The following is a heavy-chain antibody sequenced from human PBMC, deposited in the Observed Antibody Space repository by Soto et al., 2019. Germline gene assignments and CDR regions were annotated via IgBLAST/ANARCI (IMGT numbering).Heavy chain of an antibody. J-gene: IGHJ6*03. CDR3: AREAVVPAAIYYYYYMDV. D-gene: IGHD2-2*01. CDR2: IKQDGSEK. Sequence: GGSLRLSCAASGFTFSSYWMSWVREAPGKGLEWVANIKQDGSEKYYVDSVKGRFTISRDNAKNSLYLQMNSLRAEDTAVYYYAREAVVPAAIYYYYYMDVWGKGTTVTVSS. V-gene: IGHV3-7*01. CDR1: GFTFSSYW.